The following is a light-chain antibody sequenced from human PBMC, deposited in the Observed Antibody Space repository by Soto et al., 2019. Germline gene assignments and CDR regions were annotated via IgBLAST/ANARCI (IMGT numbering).Light chain of an antibody. CDR3: QQYYSPPRYT. CDR2: WAS. V-gene: IGKV4-1*01. CDR1: QSILYSSNNKNL. J-gene: IGKJ2*01. Sequence: DIVMTQSPEYLAVSLGERATINCRSSQSILYSSNNKNLIAWYQQKPGQPPKLLIYWASTRQSGVPDRFSGIGSGRDFTLTISSLQAEDVAVYYCQQYYSPPRYTFGQGTRLGIK.